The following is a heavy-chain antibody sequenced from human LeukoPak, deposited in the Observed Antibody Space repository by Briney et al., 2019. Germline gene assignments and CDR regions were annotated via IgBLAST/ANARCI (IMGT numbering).Heavy chain of an antibody. CDR3: AAEFGTSIADY. D-gene: IGHD2-21*01. V-gene: IGHV4-38-2*02. CDR2: IYQSWST. J-gene: IGHJ4*02. CDR1: IYSINSGYY. Sequence: PSETLSLTCTVSIYSINSGYYWAWVRQPPGKGLEWIGNIYQSWSTYYKPSLNSQVTISVDTSKNKFTLRLKPVTAADTAVYDCAAEFGTSIADYWGQGILVTVSS.